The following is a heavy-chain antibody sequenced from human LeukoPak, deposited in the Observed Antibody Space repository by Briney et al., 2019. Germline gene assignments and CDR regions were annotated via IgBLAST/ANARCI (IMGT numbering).Heavy chain of an antibody. D-gene: IGHD6-19*01. CDR2: ILYSGGT. CDR1: GGSISRYY. Sequence: SETLSLTCTVSGGSISRYYWGWIRQPPGKGLEWVGHILYSGGTNYNPSLKSRVTISVDASKNQFSLKLTSVTAADTAVYYCARNQLGSGWHSSAYWGQGTLVSVSS. V-gene: IGHV4-59*01. CDR3: ARNQLGSGWHSSAY. J-gene: IGHJ4*02.